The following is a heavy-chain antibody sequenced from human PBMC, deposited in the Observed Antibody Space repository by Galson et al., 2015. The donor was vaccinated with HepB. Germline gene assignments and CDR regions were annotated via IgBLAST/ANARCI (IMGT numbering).Heavy chain of an antibody. D-gene: IGHD3-10*01. CDR3: ARAPPPLRFGELRHFDY. Sequence: SLRLSCAASGFTVSSNYMSWVRQAPGKGLEWVSIIYSGGSTYYADSVKGRFTISRDNSKNTLYLQMNSLRAEDTAVYYCARAPPPLRFGELRHFDYWGQGTLVTVSS. CDR2: IYSGGST. CDR1: GFTVSSNY. J-gene: IGHJ4*02. V-gene: IGHV3-66*01.